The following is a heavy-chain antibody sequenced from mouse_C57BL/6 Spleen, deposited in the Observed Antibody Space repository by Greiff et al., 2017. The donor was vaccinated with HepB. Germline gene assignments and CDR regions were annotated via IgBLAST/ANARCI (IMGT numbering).Heavy chain of an antibody. CDR3: ARSHYGSSYGFAY. Sequence: EVHLVESGGGLVKPGGSLKLSCAASGFTFSDYGMHWVRQAPEKGLEWVAYISSGSSTIYYADTVKGRFTISRDNAKNTLFLQMTSLRSEDTAMYYCARSHYGSSYGFAYWGQGTLVTVSA. J-gene: IGHJ3*01. CDR1: GFTFSDYG. CDR2: ISSGSSTI. V-gene: IGHV5-17*01. D-gene: IGHD1-1*01.